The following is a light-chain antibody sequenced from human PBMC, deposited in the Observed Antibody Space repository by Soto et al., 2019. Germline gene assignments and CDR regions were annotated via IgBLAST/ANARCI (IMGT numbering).Light chain of an antibody. V-gene: IGLV2-14*03. CDR1: SSDVGRYNY. CDR2: DVT. CDR3: SSYTTSHTYV. Sequence: QSVLTQPASVSGSPGQSITISCTGTSSDVGRYNYVSWYQQHPGKAPKVMIYDVTNRPSGVSTRFSGSKSGNTASLTISGLQADDEADYYCSSYTTSHTYVFGSGTKLTVL. J-gene: IGLJ1*01.